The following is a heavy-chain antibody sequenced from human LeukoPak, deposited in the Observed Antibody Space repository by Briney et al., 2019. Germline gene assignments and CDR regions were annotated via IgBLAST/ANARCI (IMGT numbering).Heavy chain of an antibody. J-gene: IGHJ4*02. CDR2: IYYSGST. D-gene: IGHD3-3*01. CDR3: ARDSITIFGVARLTDY. V-gene: IGHV4-31*03. CDR1: GGSISSGGYY. Sequence: SETLSLTCTVSGGSISSGGYYWSWIRQHPGKGLEWIGYIYYSGSTYYNPSLKSRVTISVDTSKNQFSLKLSSVTAADTAVYYCARDSITIFGVARLTDYWGQGTLVTVSS.